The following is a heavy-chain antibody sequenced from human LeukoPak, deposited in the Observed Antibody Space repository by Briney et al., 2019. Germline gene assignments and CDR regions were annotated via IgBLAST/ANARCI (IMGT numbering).Heavy chain of an antibody. V-gene: IGHV4-61*02. CDR1: GGSISSGSYY. CDR3: ARGHPSLKYYYDSSGYYDY. D-gene: IGHD3-22*01. Sequence: SETLSLTCTVSGGSISSGSYYWSWIRQPAGKGLEWIGRIYTSGSTNYNPSLKSRVTISVDTSKNQFSLKLSSVTAADAAVYYCARGHPSLKYYYDSSGYYDYWGQGTLVTVSS. J-gene: IGHJ4*02. CDR2: IYTSGST.